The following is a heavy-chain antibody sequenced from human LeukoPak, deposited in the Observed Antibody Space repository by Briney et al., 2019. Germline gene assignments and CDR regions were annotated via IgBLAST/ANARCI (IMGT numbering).Heavy chain of an antibody. CDR2: MSYDGSNQ. CDR1: GFTFSTYP. D-gene: IGHD3-10*02. Sequence: PGGSLRLSCAASGFTFSTYPMHWVRQAPGKGLEWVAVMSYDGSNQYYPDSVKGRFTISRDNSKNTLYLQMTSLRAEDTALYYCARSGVTRFGELLSGAFDIWGQGTMVTVSS. V-gene: IGHV3-30*04. J-gene: IGHJ3*02. CDR3: ARSGVTRFGELLSGAFDI.